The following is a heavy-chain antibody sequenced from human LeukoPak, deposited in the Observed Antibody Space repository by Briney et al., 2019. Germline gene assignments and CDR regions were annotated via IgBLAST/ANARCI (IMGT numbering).Heavy chain of an antibody. V-gene: IGHV3-23*01. D-gene: IGHD2-15*01. CDR1: GFTFSNAW. CDR3: ANVGYCSGGSCYLGGFDY. Sequence: GGSLRLSCAASGFTFSNAWMSWVRQAPGKGLEWVSAISGSGGSTYYADSVKGRFTISRDNSKNTLYLQMNSLRAEDTAVYYCANVGYCSGGSCYLGGFDYWGQGTLVTVSS. CDR2: ISGSGGST. J-gene: IGHJ4*02.